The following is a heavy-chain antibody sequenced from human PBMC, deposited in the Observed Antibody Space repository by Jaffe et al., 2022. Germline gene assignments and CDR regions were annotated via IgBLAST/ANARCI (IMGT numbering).Heavy chain of an antibody. CDR2: INPNSGGT. J-gene: IGHJ6*03. CDR3: AREVTTVTYYYYYYMDV. D-gene: IGHD4-4*01. V-gene: IGHV1-2*06. Sequence: QVQLVQSGAEVKKPGASVKVSCKASGYTFTGYYMHWVRQAPGQGLEWMGRINPNSGGTNYAQKFQGRVTMTRDTSISTAYMELSRLRSDDTAVYYCAREVTTVTYYYYYYMDVWGKGTTVTVSS. CDR1: GYTFTGYY.